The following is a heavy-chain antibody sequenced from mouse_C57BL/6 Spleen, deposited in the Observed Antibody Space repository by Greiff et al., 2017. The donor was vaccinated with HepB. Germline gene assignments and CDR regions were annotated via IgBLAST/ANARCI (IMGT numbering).Heavy chain of an antibody. CDR1: GYTFTSYW. J-gene: IGHJ2*01. V-gene: IGHV1-55*01. CDR3: ARGRYYGYYYFDY. Sequence: VKLVESGAELVKPGASVKMSCKASGYTFTSYWITWVKQRPGQGLEWIGDIYPGSGSTNYNEKFKSKATLTVDTSSSTAYMQLSSLTSEDSAVYYCARGRYYGYYYFDYWGQGTTLTVSS. D-gene: IGHD1-1*01. CDR2: IYPGSGST.